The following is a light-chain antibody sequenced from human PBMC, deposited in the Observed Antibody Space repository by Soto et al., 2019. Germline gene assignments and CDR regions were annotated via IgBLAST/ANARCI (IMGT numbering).Light chain of an antibody. CDR2: DGS. J-gene: IGKJ5*01. V-gene: IGKV3-15*01. CDR1: QSVRSN. CDR3: QQYDDWPIP. Sequence: EIVMTQSPDTVYVSPGERATLSCRASQSVRSNLAWYQHKPGQAPRLLIYDGSTRALGIPARFSGSESGTEFTLTISSLQSEDFAVYFCQQYDDWPIPFGQGTLLAVK.